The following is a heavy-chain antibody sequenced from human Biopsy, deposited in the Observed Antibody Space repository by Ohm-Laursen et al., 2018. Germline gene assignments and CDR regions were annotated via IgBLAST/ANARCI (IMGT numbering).Heavy chain of an antibody. Sequence: SLRLSCAASGFTFSDYYMSWIRQAPGKGLEFISYISSSSSTISYADSVKGRFTISRDNAKKSLYLQLNSLRAGDTAVYYCATAIDRRFDYWGQGTLVTVSS. CDR1: GFTFSDYY. J-gene: IGHJ4*02. CDR2: ISSSSSTI. V-gene: IGHV3-11*01. D-gene: IGHD3-22*01. CDR3: ATAIDRRFDY.